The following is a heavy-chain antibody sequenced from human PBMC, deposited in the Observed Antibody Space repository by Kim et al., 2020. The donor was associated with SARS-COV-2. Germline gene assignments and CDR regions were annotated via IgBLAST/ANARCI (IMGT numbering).Heavy chain of an antibody. CDR3: AREEGLRGLGYCSGGSCYSAYYGMDV. CDR2: IYYSGST. V-gene: IGHV4-31*03. D-gene: IGHD2-15*01. Sequence: SETLSLTCTVSGGSISSGGYYWSWIRQHPGKGLEWIGYIYYSGSTYYNPSLKSRVTISVDTSKNQFSLKLSSVTAADTAVYYCAREEGLRGLGYCSGGSCYSAYYGMDVWGQGTTVTVSS. CDR1: GGSISSGGYY. J-gene: IGHJ6*02.